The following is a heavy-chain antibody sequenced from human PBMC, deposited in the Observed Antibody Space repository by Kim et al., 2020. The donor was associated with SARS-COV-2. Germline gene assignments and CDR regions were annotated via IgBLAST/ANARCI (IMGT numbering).Heavy chain of an antibody. D-gene: IGHD3-22*01. J-gene: IGHJ2*01. CDR2: ISGSGGST. CDR1: GFTFSSYA. Sequence: GGSLRLSCAASGFTFSSYAMSWVRQAPGKGLEWVSAISGSGGSTYYADSVKGRFTISRDNSKNTLYLQMNSLRAEDTAVYYCAKTVGGIYYDSSGYSIPYWYFDLWGRGTLVTVSS. CDR3: AKTVGGIYYDSSGYSIPYWYFDL. V-gene: IGHV3-23*01.